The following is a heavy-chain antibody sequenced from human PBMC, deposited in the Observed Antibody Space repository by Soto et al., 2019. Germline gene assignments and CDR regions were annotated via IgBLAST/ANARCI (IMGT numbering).Heavy chain of an antibody. D-gene: IGHD6-19*01. CDR3: ARRSSGWYFDY. J-gene: IGHJ4*02. Sequence: EVQLLESGGGLVQPGGSLRLSCAASGFTFSSYAMNWVRQAPGQGLEWVSVVSGSGGSTYYADSVKGRFTISRDNSKNTLYLQMNSLRDEDTAVYYCARRSSGWYFDYWGQGTLVTVSS. CDR2: VSGSGGST. CDR1: GFTFSSYA. V-gene: IGHV3-23*01.